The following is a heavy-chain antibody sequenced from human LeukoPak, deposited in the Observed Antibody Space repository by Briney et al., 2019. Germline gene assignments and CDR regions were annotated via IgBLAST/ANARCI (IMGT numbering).Heavy chain of an antibody. V-gene: IGHV1-2*02. CDR1: GYTFTGYY. D-gene: IGHD3-10*01. CDR2: INPNSGGT. CDR3: ARAGMDYYGSGSYYLNFDY. Sequence: GASVKVSCKASGYTFTGYYMHWVRQAPGQGLEWMGWINPNSGGTNYAQKFQGRVTMTRDTSISTAYMELSRLRSDDTAVYYCARAGMDYYGSGSYYLNFDYWGQGTLVTVSS. J-gene: IGHJ4*02.